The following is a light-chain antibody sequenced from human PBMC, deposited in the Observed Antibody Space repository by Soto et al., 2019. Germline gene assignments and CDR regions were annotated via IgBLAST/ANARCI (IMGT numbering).Light chain of an antibody. CDR1: QRVSSN. J-gene: IGKJ1*01. V-gene: IGKV3-15*01. Sequence: EIVMTQSPATLSVSPGERATLSCRASQRVSSNLAWYQQKPGQAPRLLMSAASTRASDVPARFSGSGSGTEFTLTISSLQSEDFGLYYCQEYDSWPTFGQGNNVEIK. CDR2: AAS. CDR3: QEYDSWPT.